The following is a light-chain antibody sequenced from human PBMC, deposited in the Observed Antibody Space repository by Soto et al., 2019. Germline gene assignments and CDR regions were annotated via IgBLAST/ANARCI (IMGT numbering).Light chain of an antibody. J-gene: IGKJ1*01. V-gene: IGKV3-20*01. CDR1: QSVSNNY. CDR3: QQYGSSGT. CDR2: GAS. Sequence: EVGLTRSPGTVPLSPGERATLSCRASQSVSNNYLAWYQQKPGQAPRLPIYGASNRATGIPDRFSGSGSGTDFTLTISRLEPEEFAVYYGQQYGSSGTFGQGTKVDI.